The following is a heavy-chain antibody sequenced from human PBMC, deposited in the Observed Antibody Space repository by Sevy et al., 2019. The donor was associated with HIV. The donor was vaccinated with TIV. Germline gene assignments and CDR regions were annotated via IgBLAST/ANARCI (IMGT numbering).Heavy chain of an antibody. D-gene: IGHD6-13*01. J-gene: IGHJ4*02. Sequence: GGSLRLSCAASGFTFADYGMTWIRQAPGKGLEWVSYISSSGSTIYYADSVKGRFTISRDNAKNSLYLQMNSLRAEDTAVYYCAMGEGSSWYDYWGQGTLVTVSS. CDR1: GFTFADYG. CDR2: ISSSGSTI. CDR3: AMGEGSSWYDY. V-gene: IGHV3-11*01.